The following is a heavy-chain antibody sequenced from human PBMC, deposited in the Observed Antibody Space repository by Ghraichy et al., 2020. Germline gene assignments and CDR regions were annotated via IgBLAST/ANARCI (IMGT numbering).Heavy chain of an antibody. J-gene: IGHJ4*02. CDR1: GFTFDDYA. CDR3: AKDIGGYEGFDY. D-gene: IGHD5-12*01. CDR2: ISWNSGNI. Sequence: GGSLRLSCAASGFTFDDYAMHWVRQAPGKGLEWVAGISWNSGNIGYADSVKGRFTISRDNAKNSLYLQMNSLRAEDTALYYCAKDIGGYEGFDYWGQGTLVTVSS. V-gene: IGHV3-9*01.